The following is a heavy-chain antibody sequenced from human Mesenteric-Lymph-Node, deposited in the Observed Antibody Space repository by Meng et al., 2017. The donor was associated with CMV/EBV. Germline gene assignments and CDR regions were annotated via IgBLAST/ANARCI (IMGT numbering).Heavy chain of an antibody. CDR3: ARDYSSGYTYGRFYYGMDV. CDR2: ISSSSSYI. J-gene: IGHJ6*02. CDR1: GFTFSSYS. V-gene: IGHV3-21*01. D-gene: IGHD5-18*01. Sequence: LSLTCAASGFTFSSYSMNWVRQAPGKGLEWVSSISSSSSYIYYADSVKGRFTISRDNAKNSLYLQVNSLRAEDTAVYYCARDYSSGYTYGRFYYGMDVWGQGTTVTVSS.